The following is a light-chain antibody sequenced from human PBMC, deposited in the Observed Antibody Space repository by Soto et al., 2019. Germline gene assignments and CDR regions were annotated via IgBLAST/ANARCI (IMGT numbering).Light chain of an antibody. J-gene: IGKJ1*01. CDR2: DAS. Sequence: DTVTITCRASQTISGWLAWYQQRPGKAPNLLIFDASTLESGVPSRFSGSGSGTEFTLTISSLQPDDFATYYCQHYNSYSEAFGQGTKV. V-gene: IGKV1-5*01. CDR3: QHYNSYSEA. CDR1: QTISGW.